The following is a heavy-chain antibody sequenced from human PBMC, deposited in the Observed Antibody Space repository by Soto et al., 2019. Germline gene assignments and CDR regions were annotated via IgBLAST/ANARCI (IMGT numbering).Heavy chain of an antibody. CDR1: GFSLDSPAVG. CDR3: AHGSGWLSDY. Sequence: ITLKESDPTLVKPTQTLTLTCTFSGFSLDSPAVGVNWIRQPPGKALEWLGLIYWDDDKQYNPSLKSRLTITRDTSKNQVVLTMTNMDPVDTATYYCAHGSGWLSDYWGQGTLVTVSS. J-gene: IGHJ4*02. CDR2: IYWDDDK. V-gene: IGHV2-5*02. D-gene: IGHD6-19*01.